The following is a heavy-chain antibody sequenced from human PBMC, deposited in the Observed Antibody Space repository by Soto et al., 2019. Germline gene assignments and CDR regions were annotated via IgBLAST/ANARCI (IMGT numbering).Heavy chain of an antibody. CDR1: ANTLRDSY. V-gene: IGHV1-46*01. J-gene: IGHJ6*02. Sequence: QVQLTQSGAEVKKPGASVRISCKASANTLRDSYVHWVRQAPGQRLEWLGMIDPHGGTTRYTHRLKITASKTRDTAENKFNVEVCSERSEYTGVYPSERLYTTRQNPNPYYDGVDVCGHGTTVIASS. CDR3: ERLYTTRQNPNPYYDGVDV. CDR2: IDPHGGTT. D-gene: IGHD1-1*01.